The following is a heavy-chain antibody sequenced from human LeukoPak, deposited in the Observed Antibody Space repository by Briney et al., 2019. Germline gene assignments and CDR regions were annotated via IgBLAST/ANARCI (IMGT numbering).Heavy chain of an antibody. Sequence: GGSLRLSCAASGLSLSSYWTHWVRQAPGKGLGWVSRINSDGSGTSYADSVKGRFTISSNNDKNTMYLKMNSSRPEDEDEYDCARVCGSGCIDYWGQGTLVTVSS. D-gene: IGHD2-21*02. J-gene: IGHJ4*02. V-gene: IGHV3-74*01. CDR2: INSDGSGT. CDR1: GLSLSSYW. CDR3: ARVCGSGCIDY.